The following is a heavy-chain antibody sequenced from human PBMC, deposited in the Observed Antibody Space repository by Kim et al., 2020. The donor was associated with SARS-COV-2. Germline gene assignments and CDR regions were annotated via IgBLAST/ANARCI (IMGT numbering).Heavy chain of an antibody. V-gene: IGHV1-3*01. CDR2: KGKT. Sequence: KGKTRYSQTFHGKVPITRGTSAGTAYMELSSLRSEDTAVYYCARKREGMDVWGKGTTVTVSS. CDR3: ARKREGMDV. J-gene: IGHJ6*03.